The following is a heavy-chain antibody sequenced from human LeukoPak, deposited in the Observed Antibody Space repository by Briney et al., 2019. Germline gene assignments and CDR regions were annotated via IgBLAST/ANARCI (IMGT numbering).Heavy chain of an antibody. CDR3: ARASLGGRAYHLDS. Sequence: GGSLRLSCEASGFTFRDYWMRWVRQAPGKGLEWVANIKADQTQTYYMKSLTGYLTVSKDNVTNSLLLHLASLRADDTAVYYCARASLGGRAYHLDSWGQGTLVTVSS. V-gene: IGHV3-7*01. D-gene: IGHD6-13*01. CDR2: IKADQTQT. J-gene: IGHJ4*02. CDR1: GFTFRDYW.